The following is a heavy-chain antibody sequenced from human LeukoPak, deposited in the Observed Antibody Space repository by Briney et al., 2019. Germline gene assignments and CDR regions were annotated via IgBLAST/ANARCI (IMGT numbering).Heavy chain of an antibody. V-gene: IGHV3-7*03. Sequence: GGSLRLSCAASGFTFSSYWMSWVRQAPGKGLEWVANIKQDGSEKYYVDSVKGRFTISRDNAKNSLYLQMDSLRAEDTAIYYCAKRYCSSTTCYWVAFDIWGQGTMVTVSS. D-gene: IGHD2-2*01. CDR1: GFTFSSYW. J-gene: IGHJ3*02. CDR3: AKRYCSSTTCYWVAFDI. CDR2: IKQDGSEK.